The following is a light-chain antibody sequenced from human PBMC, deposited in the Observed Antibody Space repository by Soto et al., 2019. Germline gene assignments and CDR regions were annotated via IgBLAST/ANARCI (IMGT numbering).Light chain of an antibody. Sequence: QSALTQPASVSGSPGQSITISCTGTSSDVGAYNYVSWYQQHPGKAPKLIIYDVSNRPSGLSDRFSGSKSGNTASLTISGLQPEDEADYYCSSYTSSGTLVVFGGGTKSPS. J-gene: IGLJ2*01. CDR3: SSYTSSGTLVV. V-gene: IGLV2-14*03. CDR1: SSDVGAYNY. CDR2: DVS.